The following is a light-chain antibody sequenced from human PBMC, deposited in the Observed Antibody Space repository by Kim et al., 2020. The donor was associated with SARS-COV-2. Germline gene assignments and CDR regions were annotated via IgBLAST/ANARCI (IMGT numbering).Light chain of an antibody. J-gene: IGLJ2*01. CDR1: ISDVGSYNR. V-gene: IGLV2-18*02. CDR2: EVS. Sequence: QSALTQPPSVSGSPGQSVTISCTGSISDVGSYNRVSWYQQPPGTAPKLIIYEVSNRPSGVPDRFSGSKSGNTASLTISGVQAEDEADYYCSSYTSIRTLNVVFGGGTQLTVL. CDR3: SSYTSIRTLNVV.